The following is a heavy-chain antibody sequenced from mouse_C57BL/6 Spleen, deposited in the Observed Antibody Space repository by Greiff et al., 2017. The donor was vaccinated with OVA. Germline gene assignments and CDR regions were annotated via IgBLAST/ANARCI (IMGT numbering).Heavy chain of an antibody. CDR3: ARDDYYYFDY. Sequence: QVQLQQPGAELVKPGASVKLSCKASGYTFTSYWMHWVKQRPGRGLGWIGRIDPNSGGTKYNEKFKSKATLTVDKPSSTAYMQLSSLTSEDSAVYYCARDDYYYFDYWGQGTTLTVSS. V-gene: IGHV1-72*01. J-gene: IGHJ2*01. CDR1: GYTFTSYW. CDR2: IDPNSGGT. D-gene: IGHD2-4*01.